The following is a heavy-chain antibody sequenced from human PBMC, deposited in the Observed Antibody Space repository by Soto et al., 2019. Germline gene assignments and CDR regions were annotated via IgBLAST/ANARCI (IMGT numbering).Heavy chain of an antibody. CDR3: ARRLEGASSDLLDY. CDR1: GFAFSTYW. Sequence: GGSLRLSCAASGFAFSTYWMSWVRQAPGKGLEWVANINQDGSEEYYVDSVKGRFAISRDNAKNSLYLQMNSLRAEDTAVYYCARRLEGASSDLLDYWGQGTLVTVSS. CDR2: INQDGSEE. D-gene: IGHD3-16*02. J-gene: IGHJ4*02. V-gene: IGHV3-7*01.